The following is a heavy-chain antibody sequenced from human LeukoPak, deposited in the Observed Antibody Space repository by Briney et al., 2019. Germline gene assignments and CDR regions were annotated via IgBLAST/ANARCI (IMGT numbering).Heavy chain of an antibody. V-gene: IGHV3-74*01. D-gene: IGHD4/OR15-4a*01. Sequence: GGSLRLSCAASGFTFSSYWMHWVRQAPGKGLVWVSRIKSDGSSTNYADSVKGRFTISRDNAKNTLYLQMNGLRAEDTAVYYCARRAGAYSHPYDYWGQGTLVTVSS. CDR1: GFTFSSYW. J-gene: IGHJ4*02. CDR2: IKSDGSST. CDR3: ARRAGAYSHPYDY.